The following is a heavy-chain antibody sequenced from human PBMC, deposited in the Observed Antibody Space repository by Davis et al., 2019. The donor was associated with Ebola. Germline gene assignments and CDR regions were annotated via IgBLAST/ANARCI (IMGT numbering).Heavy chain of an antibody. CDR3: ARVGDFQGVY. CDR1: GGAVSSGGYL. J-gene: IGHJ4*02. Sequence: PSETLSLTCTVSGGAVSSGGYLWAWIRPPPGKGLDWIGYIYSSGGTSLSPSLVSRVTILRDTSKNQFSLNLRFLTAADTAVYYCARVGDFQGVYWGQGARVTVSS. D-gene: IGHD2/OR15-2a*01. CDR2: IYSSGGT. V-gene: IGHV4-61*08.